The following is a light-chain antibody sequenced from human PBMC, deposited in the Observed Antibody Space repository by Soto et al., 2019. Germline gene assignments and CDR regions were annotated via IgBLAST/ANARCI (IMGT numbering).Light chain of an antibody. Sequence: QAVLTQPPSVSGAPGQRGTISCTGSSSNIGAGYDVHWYQQLPGTAPKLLIYGNSNRPSGVPDRFSGSKSAPSASLAITGLQAEDEADYYCQSYDSSLSGLFGGGTKVAVL. CDR1: SSNIGAGYD. CDR2: GNS. CDR3: QSYDSSLSGL. J-gene: IGLJ2*01. V-gene: IGLV1-40*01.